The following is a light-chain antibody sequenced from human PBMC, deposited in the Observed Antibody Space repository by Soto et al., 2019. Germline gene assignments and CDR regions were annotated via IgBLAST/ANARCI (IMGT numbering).Light chain of an antibody. V-gene: IGLV1-44*01. CDR1: SSNIGSNT. CDR2: SNN. Sequence: QSVLTQPPSASGTPGQRVTISCSGSSSNIGSNTVNWYQQLPGRAPKLLIYSNNQRPSGVPDRFSGSKSGTSASLAISGLQSDDEADYYCAAWDDSLNGVVFGGGTKLTVL. CDR3: AAWDDSLNGVV. J-gene: IGLJ2*01.